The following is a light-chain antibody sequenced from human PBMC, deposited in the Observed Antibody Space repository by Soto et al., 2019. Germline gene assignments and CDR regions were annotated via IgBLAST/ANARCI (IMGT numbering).Light chain of an antibody. CDR1: QSVSSSY. V-gene: IGKV3-20*01. J-gene: IGKJ1*01. CDR3: HQRQSWPRT. CDR2: GAS. Sequence: VVLAHSPGTLSCSRGERATLSFRASQSVSSSYLAWYQQKPGQAPRLLIYGASSRATGIPDRFSGSGSGTDFTLTISRLEPEDFAVYYCHQRQSWPRTFGQGTKVDIK.